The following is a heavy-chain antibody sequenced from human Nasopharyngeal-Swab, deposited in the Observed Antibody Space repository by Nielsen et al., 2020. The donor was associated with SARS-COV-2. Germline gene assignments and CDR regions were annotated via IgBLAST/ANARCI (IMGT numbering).Heavy chain of an antibody. Sequence: WSGQRPGKGLEWVSYISSSSNTIYYANSVKGRFTISRDNARDSLYLQMSSLRAEDTAVYYCARDQGYSGGYGYWGQGTLVTVSS. J-gene: IGHJ4*02. CDR3: ARDQGYSGGYGY. V-gene: IGHV3-48*01. CDR2: ISSSSNTI. D-gene: IGHD1-26*01.